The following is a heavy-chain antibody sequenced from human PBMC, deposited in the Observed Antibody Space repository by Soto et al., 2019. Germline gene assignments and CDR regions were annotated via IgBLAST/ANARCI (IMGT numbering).Heavy chain of an antibody. D-gene: IGHD2-21*02. J-gene: IGHJ6*02. CDR2: IYYSGST. V-gene: IGHV4-39*01. Sequence: SETLSLTCTVSGGSISSSSYYWGWIRQPPGKGLEWIGSIYYSGSTYYNPSLKSRVTISVDTSKNQFSLKLSSVTAADTAVYYCARSQAARTAEGYYYYGMDVWGQGTTVTVSS. CDR1: GGSISSSSYY. CDR3: ARSQAARTAEGYYYYGMDV.